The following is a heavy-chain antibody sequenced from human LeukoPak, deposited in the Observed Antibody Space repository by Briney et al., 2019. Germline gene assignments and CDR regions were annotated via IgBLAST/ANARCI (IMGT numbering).Heavy chain of an antibody. CDR3: AKVGVVIFNGDFDY. J-gene: IGHJ4*02. V-gene: IGHV3-23*01. D-gene: IGHD3-3*01. Sequence: TGGSLRLSCAASGFTFSSYAMSWVSQAPGKGLEWVSAISGSGGSTYYADSVKGRFTISRDNSKNTLYLQMNSLRAEDTAAYYCAKVGVVIFNGDFDYRGQGTLVTVSS. CDR1: GFTFSSYA. CDR2: ISGSGGST.